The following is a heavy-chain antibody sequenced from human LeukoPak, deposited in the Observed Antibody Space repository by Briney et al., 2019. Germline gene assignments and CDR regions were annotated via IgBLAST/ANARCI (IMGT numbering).Heavy chain of an antibody. CDR1: GVSVTSNTYY. CDR2: VSYTGIP. J-gene: IGHJ4*02. CDR3: ATQKGVGTFHY. D-gene: IGHD3-10*01. Sequence: SETLSLTCTVSGVSVTSNTYYWGWIRQPPGEGLGWIGYVSYTGIPNYNPSLKSRVTISLDTSKAQFSLQLTSVTAADTAVDFCATQKGVGTFHYWGEGALVTVSS. V-gene: IGHV4-61*01.